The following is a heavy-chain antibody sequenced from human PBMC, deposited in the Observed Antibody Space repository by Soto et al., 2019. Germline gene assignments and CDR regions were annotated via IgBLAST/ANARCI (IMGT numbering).Heavy chain of an antibody. CDR3: ARDRGLRWFYDY. V-gene: IGHV1-46*01. CDR1: GYTFTSYY. Sequence: VASVNVSCKSSGYTFTSYYIHWVRQAPGQGLEWMGIINPSGGSTSYAQKFQGRVTMTRDTSTSTVYMELSSLRSEDTAVYYCARDRGLRWFYDYWGQGTLVTVSS. J-gene: IGHJ4*02. D-gene: IGHD4-17*01. CDR2: INPSGGST.